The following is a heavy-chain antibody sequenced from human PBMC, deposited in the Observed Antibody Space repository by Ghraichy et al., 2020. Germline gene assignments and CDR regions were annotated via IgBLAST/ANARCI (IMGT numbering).Heavy chain of an antibody. Sequence: SETLSLTCAVYGGSFSGYYWSWIRQPPGKGLEWIGEINHSGSTTYNPSLKSRVTISVDTSKNQFSLKLSSVTAADTAVYYCARELRRGWYSSSSTVSTNDYWGQGTLVTVSS. CDR3: ARELRRGWYSSSSTVSTNDY. J-gene: IGHJ4*02. CDR1: GGSFSGYY. CDR2: INHSGST. V-gene: IGHV4-34*01. D-gene: IGHD6-6*01.